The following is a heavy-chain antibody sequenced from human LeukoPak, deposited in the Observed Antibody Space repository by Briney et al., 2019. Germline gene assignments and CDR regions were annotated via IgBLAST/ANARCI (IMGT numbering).Heavy chain of an antibody. Sequence: GGSLRLSCAASGLTFSSYGMHWVRQAPGKGLEWVAVISYDGSNKYYADSVKGRFTISRDNSKNTLYLQMNSLRAEDTAVYYCARWYSSFYFDYWGQGTLVTVSS. V-gene: IGHV3-30*03. CDR2: ISYDGSNK. D-gene: IGHD6-13*01. CDR3: ARWYSSFYFDY. J-gene: IGHJ4*02. CDR1: GLTFSSYG.